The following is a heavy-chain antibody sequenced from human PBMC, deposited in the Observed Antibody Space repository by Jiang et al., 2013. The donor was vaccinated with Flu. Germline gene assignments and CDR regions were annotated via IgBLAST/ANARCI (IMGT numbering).Heavy chain of an antibody. Sequence: VQLVESGGGTVRPGGSLTLSCEASGFLTSSHWMHWVRLVPGKGLLSIARIDRDDYNTAYDDSVSGRFIISRDRVRNTLLLEMKDLRVEDTATYFCARDELFYIDVWGKGTTVTVTS. D-gene: IGHD3-10*01. CDR2: IDRDDYNT. V-gene: IGHV3-74*03. CDR3: ARDELFYIDV. J-gene: IGHJ6*03. CDR1: GFLTSSHW.